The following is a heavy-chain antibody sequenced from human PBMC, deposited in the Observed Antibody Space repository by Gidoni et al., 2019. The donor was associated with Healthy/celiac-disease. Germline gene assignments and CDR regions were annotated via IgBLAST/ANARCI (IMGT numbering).Heavy chain of an antibody. D-gene: IGHD3-3*01. V-gene: IGHV3-48*01. CDR2: ISSSSSTI. J-gene: IGHJ4*02. CDR3: ARDADFWSGAFDY. CDR1: GFPFSSYS. Sequence: EVQLVESGGGLVQPGGSLRLSCAASGFPFSSYSMNWVRQAPGKGLEWVSYISSSSSTIYYADSVKGRFTIFRDNAKNSLYLQMNSLRAEDTAVYYCARDADFWSGAFDYWGQGTLVTVSS.